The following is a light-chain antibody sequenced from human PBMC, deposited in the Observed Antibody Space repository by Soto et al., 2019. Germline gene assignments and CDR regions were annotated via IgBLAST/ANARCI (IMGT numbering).Light chain of an antibody. CDR2: LGS. CDR3: MQALQTPIT. Sequence: DIVMTQSPLSLIVTPGEPASISCRSSQSLLHSNGYNYFDWHLQKPGQSPQLLIYLGSNRASGVPDRFSGSSSGAHFTLNLSRVEAEDVGVYYCMQALQTPITFGQGTRLEIK. CDR1: QSLLHSNGYNY. J-gene: IGKJ5*01. V-gene: IGKV2-28*01.